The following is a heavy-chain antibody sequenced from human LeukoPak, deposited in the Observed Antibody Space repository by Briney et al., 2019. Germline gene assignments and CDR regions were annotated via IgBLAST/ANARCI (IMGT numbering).Heavy chain of an antibody. CDR1: GFTFSSYS. D-gene: IGHD2-2*01. Sequence: GGSLRLSCAASGFTFSSYSMNWVRQAPGKGLEWVSYISSSSSTIYYADSVKGRFTISRDNAKNSLYLQMNSLRAEDTAVYYCVRDSGNYHDCSRTSCYLGYWGQGTLVTVTS. J-gene: IGHJ4*02. CDR3: VRDSGNYHDCSRTSCYLGY. V-gene: IGHV3-48*04. CDR2: ISSSSSTI.